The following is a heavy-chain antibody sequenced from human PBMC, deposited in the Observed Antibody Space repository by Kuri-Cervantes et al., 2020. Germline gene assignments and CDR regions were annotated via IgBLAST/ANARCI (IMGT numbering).Heavy chain of an antibody. Sequence: ASVKVSCKVSGYALTELSMHWVRQAPGKGLEWMGGFDPEDGETIYAQKFQGRVTMTEDTSTDTAYMELSSLRSEDTAVYYCATATPSIARRSRTWYFDLWGRGTLVTVSS. CDR1: GYALTELS. J-gene: IGHJ2*01. CDR2: FDPEDGET. CDR3: ATATPSIARRSRTWYFDL. D-gene: IGHD2/OR15-2a*01. V-gene: IGHV1-24*01.